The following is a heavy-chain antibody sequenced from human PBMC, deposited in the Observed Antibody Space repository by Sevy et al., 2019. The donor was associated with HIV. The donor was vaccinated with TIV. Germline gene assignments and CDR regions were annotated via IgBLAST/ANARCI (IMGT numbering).Heavy chain of an antibody. CDR2: ISGSGGST. V-gene: IGHV3-23*01. CDR1: EFTFSSYA. D-gene: IGHD6-13*01. Sequence: GSLRLSCAASEFTFSSYAINWVRQAPGKGLEWVSGISGSGGSTYYADSVKGRFTISRDNFKNTLYLQMNSLRAEDTAVYYCAKDGDSSSWYLNYYMDVWGNGTTVTVSS. CDR3: AKDGDSSSWYLNYYMDV. J-gene: IGHJ6*03.